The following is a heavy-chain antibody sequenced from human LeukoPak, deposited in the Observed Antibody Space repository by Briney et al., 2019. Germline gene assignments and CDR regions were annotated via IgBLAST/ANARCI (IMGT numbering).Heavy chain of an antibody. V-gene: IGHV4-59*01. CDR2: LYKSGNT. CDR3: ARARYVNSFYAFDI. CDR1: GGSISSYY. D-gene: IGHD3-9*01. J-gene: IGHJ3*02. Sequence: SETLSLTCTVSGGSISSYYWSWIRLPPGKGLEWIGYLYKSGNTNYSPSLKSRVTIFGDASKNQFFLKLSSVTAADTAVYYCARARYVNSFYAFDIWGQGTLVTVSS.